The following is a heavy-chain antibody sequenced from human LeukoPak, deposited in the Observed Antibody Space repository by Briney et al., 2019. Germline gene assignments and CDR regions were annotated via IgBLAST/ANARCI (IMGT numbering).Heavy chain of an antibody. V-gene: IGHV1-69*04. CDR1: GGTFSSYA. J-gene: IGHJ4*02. CDR2: IIPILGIA. D-gene: IGHD6-13*01. Sequence: ASVKVSCKASGGTFSSYAISWVRQAPGQGLEWMGRIIPILGIANYAQKFQGRVTITADKSTSTAYMELSSLRSEDTAVYYCARVSIAAAGTQNDYWGQGTLVTVSS. CDR3: ARVSIAAAGTQNDY.